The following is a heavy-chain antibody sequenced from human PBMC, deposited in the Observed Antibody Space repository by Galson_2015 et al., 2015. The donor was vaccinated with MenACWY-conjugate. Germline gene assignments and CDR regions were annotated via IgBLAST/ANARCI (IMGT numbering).Heavy chain of an antibody. J-gene: IGHJ4*02. CDR1: GFTFSSYA. CDR2: ISSSSSTI. D-gene: IGHD3-3*01. V-gene: IGHV3-48*01. Sequence: SLRLSCAASGFTFSSYAMSWVRQAPGKGLEWVSYISSSSSTIYYADSVKGRFTISRDNAKNSLYLQMNSLRAEDTAVYYCARDDFWSGYYIPLPNFDYWGQGTLVTVSS. CDR3: ARDDFWSGYYIPLPNFDY.